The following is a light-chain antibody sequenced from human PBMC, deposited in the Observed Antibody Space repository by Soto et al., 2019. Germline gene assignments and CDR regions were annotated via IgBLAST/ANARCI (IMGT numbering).Light chain of an antibody. CDR3: QQRSNWIT. Sequence: EIVLTQSPATLSLSPGESATLCCRASQSVSSYLAWYQQKPGQAPRLLIYDASNRATGIPARFSGSGSGTDFTLTIRSLEPEDFAVYYCQQRSNWITFGQGTRLEIK. V-gene: IGKV3-11*01. CDR2: DAS. J-gene: IGKJ5*01. CDR1: QSVSSY.